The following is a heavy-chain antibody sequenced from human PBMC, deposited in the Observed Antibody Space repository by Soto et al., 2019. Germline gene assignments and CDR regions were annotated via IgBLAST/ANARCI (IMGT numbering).Heavy chain of an antibody. J-gene: IGHJ4*02. CDR2: IYYSGST. CDR3: ARLGGNCSGGSCYFPGGPIDY. Sequence: SETLSLTCTVSGGSISSSSYYWGWIRQPPGKGLEWIGSIYYSGSTYYNPSLKSRVTISVDTSKNQFSLKLSSVTAADTAVYYCARLGGNCSGGSCYFPGGPIDYWGQGTLVTVSS. CDR1: GGSISSSSYY. D-gene: IGHD2-15*01. V-gene: IGHV4-39*01.